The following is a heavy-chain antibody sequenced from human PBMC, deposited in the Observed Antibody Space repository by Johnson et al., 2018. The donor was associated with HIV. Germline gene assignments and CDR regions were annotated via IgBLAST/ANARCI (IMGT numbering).Heavy chain of an antibody. Sequence: VQLVESGGGLVQPGGSLRLSCAASGFTFSSYAMSWVRQAPGKGLEWVSAISGSGGSTYYADSVTGRFTISKDNSKTTLYLQMNSLRAEDTAVYYCAREPAVVGANGGWGACDLWGQGTMVTVSS. V-gene: IGHV3-23*04. D-gene: IGHD1-26*01. J-gene: IGHJ3*01. CDR2: ISGSGGST. CDR1: GFTFSSYA. CDR3: AREPAVVGANGGWGACDL.